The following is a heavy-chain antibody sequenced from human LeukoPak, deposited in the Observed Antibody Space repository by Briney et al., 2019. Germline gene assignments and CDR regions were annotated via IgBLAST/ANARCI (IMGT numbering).Heavy chain of an antibody. CDR3: ARVRYRLAETYIDY. CDR1: GYTFTGYY. D-gene: IGHD3-16*01. V-gene: IGHV1-2*02. CDR2: TSPNSGGT. Sequence: ASVKVSCKASGYTFTGYYMHWVRQAPGQGLEWMGWTSPNSGGTNYAQKFQGRVTMTRDTSISTAYMELSRLRSDDTAVYYCARVRYRLAETYIDYWGQGTLVTVSS. J-gene: IGHJ4*02.